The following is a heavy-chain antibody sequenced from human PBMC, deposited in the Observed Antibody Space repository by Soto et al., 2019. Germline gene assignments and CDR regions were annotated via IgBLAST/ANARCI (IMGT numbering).Heavy chain of an antibody. CDR3: ARRYGSCLDY. CDR2: IYYSGST. D-gene: IGHD5-18*01. Sequence: PSETLSLTCTVSGGSISSYYWSWIRQPPGKGLEWIGSIYYSGSTNYNPSLKSRDTISVDTPENKFSRKLWPVTAADTPVYHGARRYGSCLDYWGQGTLVSGCS. J-gene: IGHJ4*02. V-gene: IGHV4-59*08. CDR1: GGSISSYY.